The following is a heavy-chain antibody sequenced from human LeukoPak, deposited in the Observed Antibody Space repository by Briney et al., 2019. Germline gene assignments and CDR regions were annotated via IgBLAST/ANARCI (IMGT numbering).Heavy chain of an antibody. D-gene: IGHD7-27*01. CDR2: ISGSGGST. Sequence: TGGSLRLSCAASGFTFSSYAMSWVRQAPGKGLEWVSAISGSGGSTYYADSVKGRFTISRDNSKNTLYLQMNSLRAEDTAVYYCAKATLLGSNFDYWGQGTLVTVSS. J-gene: IGHJ4*02. CDR1: GFTFSSYA. V-gene: IGHV3-23*01. CDR3: AKATLLGSNFDY.